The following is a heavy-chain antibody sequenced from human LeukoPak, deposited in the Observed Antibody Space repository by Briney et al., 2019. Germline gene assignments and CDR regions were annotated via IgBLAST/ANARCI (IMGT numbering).Heavy chain of an antibody. Sequence: SETLSLTCTVSDGSMRSHYWSWIRRPPGKGLEWIGYIYYSGSTNYNPALKSRVTISVDTSTNQFSLKLNFVTAADTAIYYCARYFYYDSSTYYAYMDVWGKGTTVTVSS. V-gene: IGHV4-59*11. D-gene: IGHD3-22*01. J-gene: IGHJ6*04. CDR1: DGSMRSHY. CDR2: IYYSGST. CDR3: ARYFYYDSSTYYAYMDV.